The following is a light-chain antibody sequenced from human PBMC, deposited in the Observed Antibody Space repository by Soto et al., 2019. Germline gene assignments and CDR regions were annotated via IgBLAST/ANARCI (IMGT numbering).Light chain of an antibody. CDR3: QRANSFPPYT. CDR1: QSISNW. CDR2: SAS. J-gene: IGKJ2*01. Sequence: DIQLTQSPSTLPASVGDSVPITCRASQSISNWLAWYQQKPGKAPKLLIYSASTLQSGVPSRFSGSGSGTDFTLTISSLQPEDFATYFCQRANSFPPYTFGQGTKVDIK. V-gene: IGKV1-12*01.